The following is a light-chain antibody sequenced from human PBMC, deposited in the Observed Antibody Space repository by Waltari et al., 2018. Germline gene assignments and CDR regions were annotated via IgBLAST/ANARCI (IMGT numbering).Light chain of an antibody. J-gene: IGLJ2*01. V-gene: IGLV3-1*01. Sequence: SYELTQPPSVSVSPGQTASITCSGDKLGDKYVCWYQQKPGQSPVLVIHQSTKRPSGSPERISGSNSGNTATLTISGTQAMDEADYYCKAWDSTSVVFGGGTKLSVL. CDR1: KLGDKY. CDR2: QST. CDR3: KAWDSTSVV.